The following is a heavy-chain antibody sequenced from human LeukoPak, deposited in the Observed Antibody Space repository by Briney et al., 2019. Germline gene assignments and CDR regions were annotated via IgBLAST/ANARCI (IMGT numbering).Heavy chain of an antibody. CDR1: GFTFSSYA. J-gene: IGHJ6*04. CDR3: AKVFRDIVVVPAAIFDYYYGMDV. CDR2: ISGSGGST. Sequence: GGSLRLSRAASGFTFSSYAMSWVRQAPGKGLEWVSAISGSGGSTYYADSVKGRFTISRDNSKNTLYLQMNSLRAEGTAVYYCAKVFRDIVVVPAAIFDYYYGMDVWGKGTTVTVSS. V-gene: IGHV3-23*01. D-gene: IGHD2-2*01.